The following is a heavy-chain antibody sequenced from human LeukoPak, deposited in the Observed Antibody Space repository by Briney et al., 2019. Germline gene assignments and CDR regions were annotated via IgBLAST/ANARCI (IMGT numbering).Heavy chain of an antibody. Sequence: ASVKVSCTASGYTFTAYYIHWVRQAPGQGLEWMGWINSNSGGTNYAQKFQGRVTMTRDTSISTAYMELSRLRSDDTAVYYCARWSWFGESYYYFDYWGQGTLVTVSS. V-gene: IGHV1-2*02. CDR2: INSNSGGT. CDR1: GYTFTAYY. D-gene: IGHD3-10*01. J-gene: IGHJ4*02. CDR3: ARWSWFGESYYYFDY.